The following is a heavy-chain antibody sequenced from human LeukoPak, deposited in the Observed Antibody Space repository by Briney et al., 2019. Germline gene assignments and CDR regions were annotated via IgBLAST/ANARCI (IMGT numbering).Heavy chain of an antibody. D-gene: IGHD3-10*01. J-gene: IGHJ4*02. CDR2: ISGSGDRT. Sequence: GGSLRLSCAASGFTFGSSAMSWVRQAPGKGLEWVSTISGSGDRTYYADSVKGRFTISRDNSKNTLFLHMNSLRAEDTAVYSCAKGYYGSGSYGWFDYWGQGTLVTVSS. CDR1: GFTFGSSA. V-gene: IGHV3-23*01. CDR3: AKGYYGSGSYGWFDY.